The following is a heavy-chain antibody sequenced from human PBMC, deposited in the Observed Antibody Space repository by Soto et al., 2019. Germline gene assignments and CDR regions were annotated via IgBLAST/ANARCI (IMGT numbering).Heavy chain of an antibody. Sequence: GGSLRLSCAASGFTFSSYGMHWVRQAPGKGLEWVAVISYDGSNKYYADSVKGRFTISRDNSKNTLYLQMNSLRAEDTAVYYCEGVDSSGWGYYYYMDVWGKGTTVTVSS. J-gene: IGHJ6*03. CDR1: GFTFSSYG. V-gene: IGHV3-30*03. D-gene: IGHD6-19*01. CDR2: ISYDGSNK. CDR3: EGVDSSGWGYYYYMDV.